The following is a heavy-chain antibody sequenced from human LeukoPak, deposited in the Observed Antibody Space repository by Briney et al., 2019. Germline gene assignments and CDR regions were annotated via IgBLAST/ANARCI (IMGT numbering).Heavy chain of an antibody. V-gene: IGHV1-46*01. CDR1: GCTFTSYY. CDR2: INPSGGST. D-gene: IGHD4-23*01. J-gene: IGHJ4*02. CDR3: ARDPNGGLHDSYFDY. Sequence: GASVKVSCKASGCTFTSYYMHWVRQAPGQGLEWMGIINPSGGSTSYAQKFQGRVTMTRDTSTSTVYMELSSLRSEDTAVYYCARDPNGGLHDSYFDYWGQGTLVTVSS.